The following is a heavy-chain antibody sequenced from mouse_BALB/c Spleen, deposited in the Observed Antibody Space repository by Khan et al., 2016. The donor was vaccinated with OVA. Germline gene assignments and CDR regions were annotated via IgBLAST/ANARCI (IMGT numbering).Heavy chain of an antibody. Sequence: QVRLQQSGAELAKPGASVKMSCKASGYTFTSYWMHWVKQRPGQGLEWIGYINPTSGYTDYNEKFKDKATLSADKSSSTAYMQLSSLTSEDSAVYCWTRDRIDYWGQGTPLTVSS. J-gene: IGHJ2*01. CDR1: GYTFTSYW. CDR3: TRDRIDY. V-gene: IGHV1-7*01. CDR2: INPTSGYT.